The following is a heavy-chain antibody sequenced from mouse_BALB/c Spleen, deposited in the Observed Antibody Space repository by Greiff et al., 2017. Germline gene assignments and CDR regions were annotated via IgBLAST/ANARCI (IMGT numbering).Heavy chain of an antibody. J-gene: IGHJ2*01. Sequence: LQQSGAELVRSGASVKLSCTASGFNIKDYYMHWVKQRPEQGLEWIGWIDPENGDTEYAPKFQGKATMTADTSSNTAYLQLSSLTSEDTAVYYCIITTVVAYYFDYWGQGTTLTVSS. V-gene: IGHV14-4*02. D-gene: IGHD1-1*01. CDR3: IITTVVAYYFDY. CDR2: IDPENGDT. CDR1: GFNIKDYY.